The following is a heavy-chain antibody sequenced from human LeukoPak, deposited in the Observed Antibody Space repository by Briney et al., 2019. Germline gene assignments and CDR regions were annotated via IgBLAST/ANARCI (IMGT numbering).Heavy chain of an antibody. CDR3: ARGTDSSGFYNSYFDP. V-gene: IGHV4-4*07. J-gene: IGHJ5*02. Sequence: PSETLSLTCTVSGGAISGFYWNWIRQPAGKGLEWIGRIYSSGTTNYNPSFKSRVTMSVDTSKNQFSLRLNSVTAANTAVYYCARGTDSSGFYNSYFDPWGQGTLVTVSP. CDR2: IYSSGTT. D-gene: IGHD3-22*01. CDR1: GGAISGFY.